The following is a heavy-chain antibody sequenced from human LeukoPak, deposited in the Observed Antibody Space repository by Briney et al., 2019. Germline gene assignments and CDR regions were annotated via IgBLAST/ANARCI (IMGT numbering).Heavy chain of an antibody. CDR1: GYTLTELS. Sequence: ASVKVSCKVSGYTLTELSMHWVRQAPGKGLEWMGGFDPEDGETIYAQRFQGRVTMTEDTSTDTAYMELSSLRSEDTAVYYCATRGNVDIVATINAFDMWGQGTMVTVS. V-gene: IGHV1-24*01. CDR3: ATRGNVDIVATINAFDM. D-gene: IGHD5-12*01. CDR2: FDPEDGET. J-gene: IGHJ3*02.